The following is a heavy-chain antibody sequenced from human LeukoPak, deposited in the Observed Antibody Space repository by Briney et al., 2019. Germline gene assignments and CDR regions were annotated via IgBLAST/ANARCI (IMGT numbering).Heavy chain of an antibody. CDR2: IYYSGTT. J-gene: IGHJ4*02. CDR3: ARARSLVHDTSFYLES. CDR1: GDSIYSGGFY. V-gene: IGHV4-31*03. D-gene: IGHD1-1*01. Sequence: PSETLSLTCTVSGDSIYSGGFYWSWVRQLPGKGLEWIGHIYYSGTTYYNPSLESRVLISVDTPKNEFSLKVSSMTAADTAVYFCARARSLVHDTSFYLESWGQGTLVTVSS.